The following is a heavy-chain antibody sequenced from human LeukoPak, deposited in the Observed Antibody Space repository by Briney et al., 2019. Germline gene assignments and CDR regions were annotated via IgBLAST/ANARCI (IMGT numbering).Heavy chain of an antibody. CDR2: IYTSGSP. CDR3: ARLTDRDYDY. Sequence: SETLSLTCTVSGGSLSRYYGSWIRQPAGKGLEWIGRIYTSGSPNYNPSLKRRLTMSADTYKNQFSLKRSSDTAADKAVYYCARLTDRDYDYWGQGTLVTVSS. V-gene: IGHV4-4*07. D-gene: IGHD4-11*01. J-gene: IGHJ4*02. CDR1: GGSLSRYY.